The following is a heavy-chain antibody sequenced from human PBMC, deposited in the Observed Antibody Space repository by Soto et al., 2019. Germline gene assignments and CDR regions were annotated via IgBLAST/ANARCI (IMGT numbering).Heavy chain of an antibody. J-gene: IGHJ3*02. V-gene: IGHV3-43*01. CDR1: GFTFDDYT. CDR2: ISWDGGST. CDR3: AKDMGSSSWYSICAFVI. D-gene: IGHD6-13*01. Sequence: EVQLVESGGVVVQPGGSLRLSCAASGFTFDDYTMHWVRQAPGKGLEWVSLISWDGGSTYYADSVKGRFTISRDNSKNSLYLQMNSLRTEDTALYYCAKDMGSSSWYSICAFVIWGQGTMVTVSS.